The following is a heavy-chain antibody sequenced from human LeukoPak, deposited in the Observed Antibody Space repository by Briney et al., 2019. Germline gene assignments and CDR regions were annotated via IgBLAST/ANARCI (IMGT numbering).Heavy chain of an antibody. CDR2: IWFDGSNK. V-gene: IGHV3-33*01. D-gene: IGHD3-10*01. CDR1: GLSFSSHG. J-gene: IGHJ4*02. CDR3: ARLRGSYFDN. Sequence: GGSLRLSCAASGLSFSSHGMLWARQAPGKGPEWVALIWFDGSNKYYADSVKGRFTISRDNSKNTLYLQMNSLRVEDTAVYYCARLRGSYFDNWGQGTLVTVSS.